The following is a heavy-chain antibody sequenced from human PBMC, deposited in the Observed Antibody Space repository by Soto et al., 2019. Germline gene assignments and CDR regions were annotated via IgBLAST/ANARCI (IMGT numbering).Heavy chain of an antibody. V-gene: IGHV4-31*03. J-gene: IGHJ3*02. CDR3: ARDRYCSSTSCYESENFDI. CDR1: GGSISSGGYY. CDR2: IYYGGST. Sequence: QVQLQESGPGLVKPSQTLSLTCTVSGGSISSGGYYWSWIRQHPGKGLEWIGYIYYGGSTYYNPPMKRRVTISVDTSKNPFSLKLSSVTAADTAVYYCARDRYCSSTSCYESENFDIWGQGTMVTVSS. D-gene: IGHD2-2*01.